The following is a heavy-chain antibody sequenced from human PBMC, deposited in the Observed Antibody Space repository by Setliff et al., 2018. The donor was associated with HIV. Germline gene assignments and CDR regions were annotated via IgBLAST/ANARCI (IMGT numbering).Heavy chain of an antibody. CDR3: AAQWLGQTGGS. Sequence: GGSLRLSCAASGFNFNDYAMHWVRQAPGEGLEWVSGISWNSGSIGYADSVKGRFSISRDNAKDSVYLQMNSLRAEDTAVYYCAAQWLGQTGGSWGQGTLVTVSS. J-gene: IGHJ5*02. V-gene: IGHV3-9*01. CDR1: GFNFNDYA. D-gene: IGHD6-19*01. CDR2: ISWNSGSI.